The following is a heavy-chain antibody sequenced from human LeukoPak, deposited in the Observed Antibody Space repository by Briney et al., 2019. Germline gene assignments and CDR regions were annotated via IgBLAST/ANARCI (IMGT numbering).Heavy chain of an antibody. V-gene: IGHV3-21*01. J-gene: IGHJ4*02. CDR1: GFTFSSYS. D-gene: IGHD3-22*01. Sequence: TGGSLRLSCAASGFTFSSYSMNWVRQAPGKGLEWVSSISSSSSYIYYADSVKGRFTISRDNAKNSLYLQMNSLRAEDTAVYYCARDGPITMTRFDYWGQGTLVTVSS. CDR2: ISSSSSYI. CDR3: ARDGPITMTRFDY.